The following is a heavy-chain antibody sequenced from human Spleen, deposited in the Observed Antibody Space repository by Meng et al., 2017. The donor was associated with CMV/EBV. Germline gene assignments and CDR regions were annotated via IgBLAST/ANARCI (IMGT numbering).Heavy chain of an antibody. CDR3: ATEPLLGYRFDY. V-gene: IGHV1-46*01. Sequence: ASVKVSCKAPTYIFTRYNIHWVRQAPGHGLEWMGIIRPSGGITQYAEEFQGRVTMTRDTSTSTVYMKLSSLKSEDTAVYYCATEPLLGYRFDYWGQGTLVTVSS. D-gene: IGHD2-2*01. CDR2: IRPSGGIT. CDR1: TYIFTRYN. J-gene: IGHJ4*02.